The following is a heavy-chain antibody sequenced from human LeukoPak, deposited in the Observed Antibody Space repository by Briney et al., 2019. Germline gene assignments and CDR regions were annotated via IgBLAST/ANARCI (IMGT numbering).Heavy chain of an antibody. CDR3: ARRYYYDSSGYYYSYLDY. CDR1: GDSIRSHY. J-gene: IGHJ4*02. CDR2: IYYSGTT. D-gene: IGHD3-22*01. V-gene: IGHV4-59*11. Sequence: PSETLSLTCTVSGDSIRSHYWTWIRQPPGKGLEWIGYIYYSGTTNYNPSLKSRVTISVDTSKNQFSLNLRSVTAADTAIYHCARRYYYDSSGYYYSYLDYWGQGTLVTVSS.